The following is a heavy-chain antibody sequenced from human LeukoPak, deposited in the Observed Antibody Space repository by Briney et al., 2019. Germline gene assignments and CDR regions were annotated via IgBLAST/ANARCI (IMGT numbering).Heavy chain of an antibody. Sequence: GGSLRLSCTTSGFTFGDYAMSWVRQAPGKGLEWVSFIRRKAHGGTTEYAASVKGRFSSSRDDSKSIAYLQMNSLKTEDTAVYFCTRVTYYYDNSGYFHFNSWGQGSLVTVSS. J-gene: IGHJ4*02. CDR1: GFTFGDYA. D-gene: IGHD3-22*01. CDR2: IRRKAHGGTT. V-gene: IGHV3-49*04. CDR3: TRVTYYYDNSGYFHFNS.